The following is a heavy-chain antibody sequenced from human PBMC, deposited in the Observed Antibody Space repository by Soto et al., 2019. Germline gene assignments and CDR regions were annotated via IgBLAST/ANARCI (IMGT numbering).Heavy chain of an antibody. Sequence: QVQLVESGGGVVQPGRSLRLSCGVSGFTFSSYAMNCVRQAPGKGLEWVAFISYEGSNKYYADSVKGRFTISRDNSKNTLYLQMNSLRAEDTAVYCCAKDGDIVLIPAAHLEYWGQGTLVTVSS. CDR1: GFTFSSYA. J-gene: IGHJ4*02. D-gene: IGHD2-2*01. CDR3: AKDGDIVLIPAAHLEY. V-gene: IGHV3-30*18. CDR2: ISYEGSNK.